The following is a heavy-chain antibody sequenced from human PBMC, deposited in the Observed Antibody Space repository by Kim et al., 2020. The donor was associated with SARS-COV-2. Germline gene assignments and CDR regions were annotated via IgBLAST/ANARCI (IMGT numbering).Heavy chain of an antibody. CDR3: AREVHSSSSWYFDL. Sequence: SETLSLTCAVYGGSFSGYYWSWIRQPPGKGLEWIGEINHSGSTNYNPSLKSRVTISVDTSKNQFSLKLSSVTAADTAVYYCAREVHSSSSWYFDLLGRGT. V-gene: IGHV4-34*01. D-gene: IGHD6-6*01. J-gene: IGHJ2*01. CDR2: INHSGST. CDR1: GGSFSGYY.